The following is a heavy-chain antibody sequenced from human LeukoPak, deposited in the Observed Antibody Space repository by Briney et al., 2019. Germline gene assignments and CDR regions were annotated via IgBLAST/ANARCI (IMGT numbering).Heavy chain of an antibody. CDR3: ARGGRNALRAFDI. V-gene: IGHV4-34*01. Sequence: SETLSLTCAVYGGSFSGYYWSWIRQPPGKGLEWIGEINHSGSTNYNPSLKSRVTISVDTSKNQFSLKLSSVTAADTAVYYCARGGRNALRAFDIWGQGTMVTVSS. J-gene: IGHJ3*02. CDR2: INHSGST. CDR1: GGSFSGYY.